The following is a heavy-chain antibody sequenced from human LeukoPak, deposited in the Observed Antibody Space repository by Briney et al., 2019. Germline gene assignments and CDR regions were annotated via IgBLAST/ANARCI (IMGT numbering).Heavy chain of an antibody. CDR3: ARPLLKYVGATPFDY. J-gene: IGHJ4*02. Sequence: KSSETLSLTCTVSGGSIGTSNYYWGWIRQPPGKGLEWVGSTDYSGSTYHNPSLRSRITLSVDLSKNQFSLRLSSVTAADTAVYFCARPLLKYVGATPFDYWGQGTLVTVSS. CDR2: TDYSGST. V-gene: IGHV4-39*01. D-gene: IGHD1-26*01. CDR1: GGSIGTSNYY.